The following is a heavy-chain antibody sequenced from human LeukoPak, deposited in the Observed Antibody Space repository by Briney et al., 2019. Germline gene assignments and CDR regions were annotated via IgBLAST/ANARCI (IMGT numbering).Heavy chain of an antibody. V-gene: IGHV3-30*04. CDR2: ISYDGSNK. Sequence: GRSLRLSCAASGFTFSSYAMHWVRQAPGKGLEWVAVISYDGSNKYYADSVKGRFTISRDNSKNTLYLQMNSLRAEDTAVYYCARDVYCSSTSCSLGGGFDPWGQGTLVTVSS. J-gene: IGHJ5*02. CDR1: GFTFSSYA. D-gene: IGHD2-2*01. CDR3: ARDVYCSSTSCSLGGGFDP.